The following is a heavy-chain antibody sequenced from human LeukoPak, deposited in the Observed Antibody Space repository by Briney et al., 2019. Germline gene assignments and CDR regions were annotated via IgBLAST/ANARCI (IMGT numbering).Heavy chain of an antibody. CDR1: GFSFSDYY. D-gene: IGHD3/OR15-3a*01. J-gene: IGHJ1*01. Sequence: PEGSLRLSCAASGFSFSDYYMSWTRQTPEEGLEWLSYISSSSDYKNYADSLKGRFTISRDNAKNSVYLQMNSLRTEDTAVYYCARQGLYDSSDFWTFQHWGQGTLVTVSS. CDR2: ISSSSDYK. V-gene: IGHV3-11*06. CDR3: ARQGLYDSSDFWTFQH.